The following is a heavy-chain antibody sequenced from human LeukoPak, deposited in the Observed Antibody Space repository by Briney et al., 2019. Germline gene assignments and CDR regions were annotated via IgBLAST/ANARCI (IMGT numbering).Heavy chain of an antibody. CDR1: GFTISNYW. J-gene: IGHJ4*02. Sequence: GGTLSLSCAASGFTISNYWMSWVRQAPGKGLEWVANINHDGSAKYYVDSVKGRFTISRANASSSLYLQMNSLRVEDTAVYYCARVQGSSGPGIFEYWGQGTLVPVSS. CDR2: INHDGSAK. D-gene: IGHD6-19*01. CDR3: ARVQGSSGPGIFEY. V-gene: IGHV3-7*01.